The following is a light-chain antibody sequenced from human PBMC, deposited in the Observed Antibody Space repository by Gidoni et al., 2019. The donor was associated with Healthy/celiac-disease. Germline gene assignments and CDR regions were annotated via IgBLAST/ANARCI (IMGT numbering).Light chain of an antibody. Sequence: SVMTQSPLSLPVTPGEPAYISCRSSQSLLHSNGYNYLDWYLQKPVQSPQLLIYLGSHRASGVPDRFSGSGSGTDFTLKISRVEAEDVGVYYCMQALQFTFGPGTKVDIK. J-gene: IGKJ3*01. V-gene: IGKV2-28*01. CDR2: LGS. CDR1: QSLLHSNGYNY. CDR3: MQALQFT.